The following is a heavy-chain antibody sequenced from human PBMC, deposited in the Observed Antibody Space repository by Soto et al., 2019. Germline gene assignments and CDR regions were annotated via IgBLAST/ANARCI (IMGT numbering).Heavy chain of an antibody. Sequence: ESGGGVVPPGRSLRLSCAASGFTFSSYGMHWVRQAPGKGLEWLAVIIYDGSTKYYADSVKGRFTISRDNSKSTLYLQMNSLRAEDTAVYYCAKDRMGAGVRGYFDYWGQGTLVTVSS. CDR3: AKDRMGAGVRGYFDY. D-gene: IGHD3-10*01. CDR2: IIYDGSTK. J-gene: IGHJ4*02. CDR1: GFTFSSYG. V-gene: IGHV3-30*18.